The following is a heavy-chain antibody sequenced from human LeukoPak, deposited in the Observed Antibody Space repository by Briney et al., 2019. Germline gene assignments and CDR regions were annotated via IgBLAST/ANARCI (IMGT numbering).Heavy chain of an antibody. CDR2: ISSASIDI. D-gene: IGHD2-15*01. V-gene: IGHV3-21*01. Sequence: GGSLRLSCAASGFTFRDAWMTWVRQVPGKGLEWVSSISSASIDIYYADSVKGRFTISRDNAKNSLYLQMNSLRAEDTAIYYCAGGSTYYWYFDLWGRGTLVTVSS. CDR3: AGGSTYYWYFDL. J-gene: IGHJ2*01. CDR1: GFTFRDAW.